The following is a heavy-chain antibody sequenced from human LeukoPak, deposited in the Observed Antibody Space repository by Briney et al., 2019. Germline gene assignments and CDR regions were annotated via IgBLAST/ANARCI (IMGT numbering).Heavy chain of an antibody. V-gene: IGHV3-23*01. Sequence: GGSLRLSCAASGFTFSSYAMSWVRQAPGEGLGWVSAITDSGGSTYYSDSVKGRFTISRDNSKNTLYLQMNNLRVEDTALYFCARTTVAGTIQYWGQGTLVIVSS. J-gene: IGHJ1*01. CDR1: GFTFSSYA. D-gene: IGHD1-14*01. CDR3: ARTTVAGTIQY. CDR2: ITDSGGST.